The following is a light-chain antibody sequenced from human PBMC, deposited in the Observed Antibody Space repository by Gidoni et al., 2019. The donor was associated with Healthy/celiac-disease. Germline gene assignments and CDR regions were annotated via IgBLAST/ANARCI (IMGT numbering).Light chain of an antibody. CDR1: QSISSW. CDR3: QQYNSYSLT. Sequence: DIQMTQSPSTLSASVGDRVTITCRASQSISSWLSWYQQKPGKAPKLLIYDASSLESGVPSRFSGSGSGTEFTLTISSLQPDDFATYYCQQYNSYSLTFGGGTKVEIK. CDR2: DAS. V-gene: IGKV1-5*01. J-gene: IGKJ4*01.